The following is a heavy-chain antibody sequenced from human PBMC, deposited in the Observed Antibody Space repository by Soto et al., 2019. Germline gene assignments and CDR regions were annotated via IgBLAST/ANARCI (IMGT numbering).Heavy chain of an antibody. Sequence: SETLSLTCAVSGVSIHNSHSFWGWIRQPPGKGLEFIANVYYSGVAHYNPSFKSRVTISVDTATNQVSLRMSSVTAADTAVYFCGRVVEGATRHTDFDSWGQGTLVTVSS. CDR3: GRVVEGATRHTDFDS. J-gene: IGHJ5*01. V-gene: IGHV4-39*01. D-gene: IGHD2-21*01. CDR2: VYYSGVA. CDR1: GVSIHNSHSF.